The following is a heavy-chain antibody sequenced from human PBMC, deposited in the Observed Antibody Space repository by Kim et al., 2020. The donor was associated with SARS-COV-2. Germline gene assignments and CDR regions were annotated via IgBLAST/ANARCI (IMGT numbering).Heavy chain of an antibody. CDR3: ARDLLSGIAARPSYYFDY. V-gene: IGHV6-1*01. CDR2: TYYRSKWYN. D-gene: IGHD6-6*01. CDR1: GDSVSSNSAA. Sequence: SQTLSLTCAISGDSVSSNSAAWNWIRQSPSRGLEWLGRTYYRSKWYNDYAVSVKIRITINPDTSKNQFSLQLNSVTPEDTAVYYCARDLLSGIAARPSYYFDYWGQGTLVTVSS. J-gene: IGHJ4*02.